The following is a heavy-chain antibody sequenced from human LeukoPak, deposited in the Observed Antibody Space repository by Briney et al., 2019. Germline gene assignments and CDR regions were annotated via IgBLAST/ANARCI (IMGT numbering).Heavy chain of an antibody. CDR2: LWSSSSYI. Sequence: GALGLSCAASGFTFSSYSMNWVRQGPGKGVEWGSSLWSSSSYIYYADSVKGRFTISRDNAKNSLYLQMNSLRAEDTAVYYCARAALGYSSSWYVGYFQHWGQGTLVTVSS. CDR3: ARAALGYSSSWYVGYFQH. V-gene: IGHV3-21*01. CDR1: GFTFSSYS. D-gene: IGHD6-13*01. J-gene: IGHJ1*01.